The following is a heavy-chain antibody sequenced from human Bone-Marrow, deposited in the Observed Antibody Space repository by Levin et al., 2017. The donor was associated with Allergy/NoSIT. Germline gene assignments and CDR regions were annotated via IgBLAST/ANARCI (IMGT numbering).Heavy chain of an antibody. D-gene: IGHD2/OR15-2a*01. V-gene: IGHV5-51*01. CDR3: ARQRGVNSIRRQDWFDP. CDR1: GYSFTSYW. J-gene: IGHJ5*02. Sequence: GESLKISCKGSGYSFTSYWIGWVRQMPGKGLEWMGIIYPGDSDTRYSPSFQGQVTISADKSISTAYLQWSSLKASDTAMYYCARQRGVNSIRRQDWFDPWGQGTLVTVSS. CDR2: IYPGDSDT.